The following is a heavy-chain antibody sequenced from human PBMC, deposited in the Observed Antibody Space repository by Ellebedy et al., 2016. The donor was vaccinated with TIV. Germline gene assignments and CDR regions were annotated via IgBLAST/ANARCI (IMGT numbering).Heavy chain of an antibody. Sequence: GGSLRLXXAASGFSFTNAWMTWVRQAPGKVLEWVGRIKSKTNGGTPDYAAPVKGRFSISRDDSRNTLYLEMNSLKIEDTAVYYCTTHTYYSTSRSWIWGQGALVTVSS. CDR2: IKSKTNGGTP. CDR3: TTHTYYSTSRSWI. CDR1: GFSFTNAW. D-gene: IGHD3-10*01. V-gene: IGHV3-15*01. J-gene: IGHJ4*02.